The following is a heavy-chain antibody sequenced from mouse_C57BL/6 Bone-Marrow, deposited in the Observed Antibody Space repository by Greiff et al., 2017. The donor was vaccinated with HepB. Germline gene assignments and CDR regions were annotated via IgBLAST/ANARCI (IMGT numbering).Heavy chain of an antibody. CDR3: ARYSSYVGVYFDY. J-gene: IGHJ2*01. CDR1: GYAFSSSW. D-gene: IGHD1-1*01. V-gene: IGHV1-82*01. Sequence: QVQLQQSGPELVKPGASVKISCKASGYAFSSSWMNWVKQRPGKGLEWIGRIYPGDGDTNYNGKFKGKATLTADKSSSTAYMQLSSLTSEDSAVYFCARYSSYVGVYFDYWGQGTTLTVSS. CDR2: IYPGDGDT.